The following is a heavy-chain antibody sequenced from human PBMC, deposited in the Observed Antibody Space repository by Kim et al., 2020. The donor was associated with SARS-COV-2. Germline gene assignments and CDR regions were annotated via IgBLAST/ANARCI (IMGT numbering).Heavy chain of an antibody. Sequence: GGSLRLSCAASGLIFNDYAMHWVRQGPGKGLEWISSITWNSGAIEYADSVRGRFSISRDNAKKSLYLQMNNLRGDDTASYYCTSDRSIRGRSNYFDYWG. CDR3: TSDRSIRGRSNYFDY. V-gene: IGHV3-9*01. J-gene: IGHJ4*01. D-gene: IGHD3-16*01. CDR1: GLIFNDYA. CDR2: ITWNSGAI.